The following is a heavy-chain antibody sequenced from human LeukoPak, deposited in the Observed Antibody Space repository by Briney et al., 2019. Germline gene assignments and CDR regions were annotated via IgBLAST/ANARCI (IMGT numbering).Heavy chain of an antibody. CDR3: ARDGAVGEDWFDP. CDR2: INSDGSST. J-gene: IGHJ5*02. Sequence: GGSLRLSCAASGFTFSSYWMHWVRQAPGKGLVRVSRINSDGSSTSYADSVKGRFTISRDNAKNTLYLQMNSLRAEDTAVYYCARDGAVGEDWFDPWGQGTLVTVSS. CDR1: GFTFSSYW. D-gene: IGHD3-16*01. V-gene: IGHV3-74*01.